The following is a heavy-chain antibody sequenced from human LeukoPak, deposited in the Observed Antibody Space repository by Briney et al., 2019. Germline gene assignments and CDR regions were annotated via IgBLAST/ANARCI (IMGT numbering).Heavy chain of an antibody. D-gene: IGHD3-10*01. J-gene: IGHJ4*02. CDR2: IRSNGDST. Sequence: GGSLRLSCVASGFTFKTYAMSWVRQAPGKGLEWVSSIRSNGDSTYYAESVKGRFTISRDNSKNTVYPQMNSLRADDTAVYFCAKEVRESAWFYFDYWGQGALVTVAS. V-gene: IGHV3-23*01. CDR3: AKEVRESAWFYFDY. CDR1: GFTFKTYA.